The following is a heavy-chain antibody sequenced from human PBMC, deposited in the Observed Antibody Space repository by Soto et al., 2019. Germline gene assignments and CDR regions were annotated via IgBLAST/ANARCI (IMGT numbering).Heavy chain of an antibody. V-gene: IGHV1-3*01. CDR1: GYTFTSYA. D-gene: IGHD6-19*01. CDR3: ARLAVAAGRWFDP. J-gene: IGHJ5*02. Sequence: QVQLVQSGAEVKKPGASVKVSCKASGYTFTSYAMHWVRQAPGQRLEWMGWINAGNGNTKYSQKFQGRVTITRDTXASTAYMELSSLRSEDTAVYYCARLAVAAGRWFDPWGQGTLVTVSS. CDR2: INAGNGNT.